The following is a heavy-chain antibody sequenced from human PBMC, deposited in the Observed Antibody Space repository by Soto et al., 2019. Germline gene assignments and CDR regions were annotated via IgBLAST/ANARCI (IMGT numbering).Heavy chain of an antibody. CDR2: IYYSGST. V-gene: IGHV4-31*03. D-gene: IGHD3-22*01. CDR1: GGSISSGGYY. CDR3: ARVRGGYYDRSGCVNWFDP. J-gene: IGHJ5*02. Sequence: SETLSLTCTVSGGSISSGGYYWSWIRQHPGKGLEWIGYIYYSGSTYYNPSLKSRVTISVDTSKNQFSLKLSSVTAADTAVYYCARVRGGYYDRSGCVNWFDPWGQGTLVTVSS.